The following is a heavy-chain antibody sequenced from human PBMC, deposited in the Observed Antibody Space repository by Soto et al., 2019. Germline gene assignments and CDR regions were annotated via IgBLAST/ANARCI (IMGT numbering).Heavy chain of an antibody. CDR3: ARWGSWNVEYYFDY. J-gene: IGHJ4*02. CDR2: ISAYNGNT. V-gene: IGHV1-18*01. Sequence: QVQLVQSGAEVKKPGASVKVSCKASGYTFTSYGISWVRQAPGQGLEWMGWISAYNGNTNYAQKLQGRDTMTTDTSTSTADRELRTLRSDDTAVYYCARWGSWNVEYYFDYWGQGTLVTVSS. D-gene: IGHD1-1*01. CDR1: GYTFTSYG.